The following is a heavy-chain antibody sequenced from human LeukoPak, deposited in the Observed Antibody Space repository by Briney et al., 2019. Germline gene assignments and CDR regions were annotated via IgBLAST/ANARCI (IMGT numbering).Heavy chain of an antibody. J-gene: IGHJ3*02. CDR3: AKEQWYINVIYIDI. D-gene: IGHD3-22*01. CDR2: IIAGGGKT. CDR1: GFTFSNYA. V-gene: IGHV3-23*01. Sequence: GGSLRLSCAASGFTFSNYAMSWVRQAPGKGLEWVSAIIAGGGKTYYADSVTGRFTISRDNSKNTLYLQMDSLRAEDTAVYYCAKEQWYINVIYIDIWGQGTMVTVSS.